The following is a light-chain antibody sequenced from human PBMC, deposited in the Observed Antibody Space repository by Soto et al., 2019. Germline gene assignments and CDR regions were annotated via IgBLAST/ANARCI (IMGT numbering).Light chain of an antibody. CDR1: SSGVGGFDY. J-gene: IGLJ1*01. Sequence: HSVLSQPPSASGSPGQSVTISCTGASSGVGGFDYVSWYQQHPGKAPKLMIYEVTKRPSGVPDRFSGSKSGNTASLTVSGLQAEDEADYYCSSYGGSNNYVFGTGTKVTVL. CDR3: SSYGGSNNYV. CDR2: EVT. V-gene: IGLV2-8*01.